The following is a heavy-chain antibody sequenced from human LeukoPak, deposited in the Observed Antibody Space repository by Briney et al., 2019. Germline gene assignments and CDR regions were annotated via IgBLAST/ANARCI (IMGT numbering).Heavy chain of an antibody. J-gene: IGHJ4*02. CDR1: GFTFSSYA. V-gene: IGHV3-23*01. Sequence: GGSLRLSCAASGFTFSSYAMSWVRQAPGKGLEWVSAISGSGGSTYYADSVKGRFTISRDNSKNTLYLQMNSLRAEDTAVYYCAKHWYSGSYGFPLDYWGQGTLVTVSS. CDR2: ISGSGGST. CDR3: AKHWYSGSYGFPLDY. D-gene: IGHD1-26*01.